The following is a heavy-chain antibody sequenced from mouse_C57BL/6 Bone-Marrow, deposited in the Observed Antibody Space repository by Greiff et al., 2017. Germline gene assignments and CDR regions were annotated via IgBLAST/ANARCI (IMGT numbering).Heavy chain of an antibody. V-gene: IGHV1-81*01. D-gene: IGHD6-1*01. CDR1: GYTFTSYG. CDR2: IYPRSGNT. CDR3: ASSRYAMDY. J-gene: IGHJ4*01. Sequence: VKLQQSGAELARPGASVKLSCKASGYTFTSYGISWVKQRTGQGLEWIGEIYPRSGNTYYNEQLKGKATLTADKSSSTAYMELRSLTSEDSAVYFCASSRYAMDYWGQGTSVTVSS.